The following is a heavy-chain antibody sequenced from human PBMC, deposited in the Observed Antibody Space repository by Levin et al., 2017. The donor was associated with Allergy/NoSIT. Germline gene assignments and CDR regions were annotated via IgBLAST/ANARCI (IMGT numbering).Heavy chain of an antibody. CDR1: GFTFSTYA. CDR3: ANSISARAYFDF. V-gene: IGHV3-23*01. J-gene: IGHJ4*02. CDR2: ISGSGGST. D-gene: IGHD6-25*01. Sequence: GGSLRLSCAASGFTFSTYAMSWVRQAPGKGLEWVSAISGSGGSTYYADSVKGRFTISRDNAKNTLYLQMNSLRAEDTAVYYCANSISARAYFDFWGQGTLVTVSS.